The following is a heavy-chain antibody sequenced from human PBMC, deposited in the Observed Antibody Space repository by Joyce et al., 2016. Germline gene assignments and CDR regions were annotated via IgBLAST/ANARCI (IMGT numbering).Heavy chain of an antibody. CDR3: AHSVKRLFDF. J-gene: IGHJ4*02. CDR1: GFSLSTDGVA. CDR2: IYWDDDK. Sequence: QITLKESGPTLMKLTQTPTLTCTFSGFSLSTDGVAVGWIRQPPGKALEWLALIYWDDDKRYSPSLRSRLTITKNSSKNQVVLMMTNMDPVDTATYYCAHSVKRLFDFWGQGTLVTVSS. V-gene: IGHV2-5*02.